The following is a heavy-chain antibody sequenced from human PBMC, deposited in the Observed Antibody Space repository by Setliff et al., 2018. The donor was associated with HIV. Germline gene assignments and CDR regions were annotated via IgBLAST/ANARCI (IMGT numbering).Heavy chain of an antibody. D-gene: IGHD2-2*01. J-gene: IGHJ4*02. Sequence: GASSKVSCKVSGFTLREVSMKWVRQSPGKGVEWMGYFDPEDGETVYAQKFQGRVTMTDDTSTDTAHMELSGLISEDTAVYYCAIDMVGGWRRPMPDFWGQVALVTVSS. V-gene: IGHV1-24*01. CDR3: AIDMVGGWRRPMPDF. CDR1: GFTLREVS. CDR2: FDPEDGET.